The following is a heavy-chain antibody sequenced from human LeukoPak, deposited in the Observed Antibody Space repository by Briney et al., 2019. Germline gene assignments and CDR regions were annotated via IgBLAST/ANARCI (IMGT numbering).Heavy chain of an antibody. V-gene: IGHV3-30*18. J-gene: IGHJ4*02. CDR1: GFTFISYG. Sequence: GGSLRLSCAASGFTFISYGIHWVRQAPGKGLEWVAVISKDRSDKKYADSVKGRFIISRDNSKNTLYLQMNSLRAEDTAVYYCAKEYDGYWGQGTLVTVSS. D-gene: IGHD2-8*01. CDR2: ISKDRSDK. CDR3: AKEYDGY.